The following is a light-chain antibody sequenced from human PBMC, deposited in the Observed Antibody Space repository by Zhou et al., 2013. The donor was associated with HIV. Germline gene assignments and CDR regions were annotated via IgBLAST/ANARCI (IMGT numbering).Light chain of an antibody. J-gene: IGKJ4*01. CDR1: QSVSSY. Sequence: EIVLTQSPATLSLSPGERATLSCRASQSVSSYLAWYQHKPGQAPRLLIYGASNRATGIPARFSGSGSGTDFTLTISSLEPEDFAVYYCQQLSNWPLLGGGTKVEIK. CDR2: GAS. V-gene: IGKV3-11*01. CDR3: QQLSNWPL.